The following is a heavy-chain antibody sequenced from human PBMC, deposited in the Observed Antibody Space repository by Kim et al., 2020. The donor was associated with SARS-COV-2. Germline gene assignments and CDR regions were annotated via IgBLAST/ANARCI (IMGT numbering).Heavy chain of an antibody. J-gene: IGHJ4*02. Sequence: YADSGKGRFTIARDNSKNTLYLQMNSLRAEDTAVYYCAKEADSSSVFDYWGQGTLVTVSS. D-gene: IGHD6-6*01. CDR3: AKEADSSSVFDY. V-gene: IGHV3-23*01.